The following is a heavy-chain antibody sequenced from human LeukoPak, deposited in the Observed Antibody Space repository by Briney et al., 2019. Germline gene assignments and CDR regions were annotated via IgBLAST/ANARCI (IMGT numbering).Heavy chain of an antibody. J-gene: IGHJ5*02. D-gene: IGHD3-3*01. V-gene: IGHV4-61*02. CDR3: ARELRRFLEWPPPNNWFDP. CDR1: RGSISSAGYY. CDR2: VYTSGST. Sequence: SQTLSLTCTVSRGSISSAGYYWSWIRQPAGKGLEWIGRVYTSGSTNYNPSLKSRVTMSVDTSKNQFSLKLSSVTAADTAVYYCARELRRFLEWPPPNNWFDPWGQGTLVTVSS.